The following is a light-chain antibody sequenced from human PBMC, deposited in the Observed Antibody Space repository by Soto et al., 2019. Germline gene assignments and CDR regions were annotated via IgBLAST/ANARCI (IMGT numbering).Light chain of an antibody. CDR3: QHYNSYSEA. CDR1: QTISSW. Sequence: DIQMTQSPSTLSGSVGDRVTITCRASQTISSWLAWYHQKPGKAPKLLIYKASTLKSGVPSRFSGSGSGTEFTLSISSLQADDFATYYCQHYNSYSEAFGQGTKVELK. CDR2: KAS. V-gene: IGKV1-5*03. J-gene: IGKJ1*01.